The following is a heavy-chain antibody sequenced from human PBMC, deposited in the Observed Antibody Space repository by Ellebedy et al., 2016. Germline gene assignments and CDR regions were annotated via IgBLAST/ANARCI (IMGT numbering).Heavy chain of an antibody. V-gene: IGHV6-1*01. CDR2: TYD. Sequence: SQTLSLTCXISGDSVSNNNVAWTWIRQSPSRGLEWLGRTYDESPESVRGRIALHTDTSKNQFSLKLSSVTAADTAVYYCARTYDSGSLFDYWGQGTLVTVSS. CDR3: ARTYDSGSLFDY. CDR1: GDSVSNNNVA. D-gene: IGHD3-10*01. J-gene: IGHJ4*02.